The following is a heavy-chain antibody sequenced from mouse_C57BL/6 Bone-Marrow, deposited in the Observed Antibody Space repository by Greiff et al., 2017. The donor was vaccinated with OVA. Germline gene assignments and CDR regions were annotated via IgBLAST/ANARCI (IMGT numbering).Heavy chain of an antibody. CDR3: ARAGRYFDY. CDR1: GFTFSSYG. V-gene: IGHV5-6*02. Sequence: EVKLVESGGDLVKPGGSLKLSCAASGFTFSSYGMSWVRQTPDKRLEWVATISSGGSYTYYPDSVKGRFTISRDNAKNTLYLQMSSLKSEDTAMYYCARAGRYFDYWGQGTTLTVSS. J-gene: IGHJ2*01. CDR2: ISSGGSYT.